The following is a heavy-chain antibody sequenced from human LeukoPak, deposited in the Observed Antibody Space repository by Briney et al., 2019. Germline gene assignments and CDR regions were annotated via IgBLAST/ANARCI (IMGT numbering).Heavy chain of an antibody. D-gene: IGHD4-11*01. CDR3: ARGQGTVTTH. Sequence: SETLSLTWAVSGGSFSGFYWTWIRQPPGKGLEWIGEINHSGSANYNPSLMSRVTISFDTSKNHFSLNLSSVTAADTAVYYCARGQGTVTTHWGQGTLVTVSS. J-gene: IGHJ4*02. CDR1: GGSFSGFY. V-gene: IGHV4-34*01. CDR2: INHSGSA.